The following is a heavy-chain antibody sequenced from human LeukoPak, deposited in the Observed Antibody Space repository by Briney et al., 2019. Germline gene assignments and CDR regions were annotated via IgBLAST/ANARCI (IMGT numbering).Heavy chain of an antibody. CDR3: AKSGGSGLIDY. J-gene: IGHJ4*02. V-gene: IGHV4-34*01. D-gene: IGHD1-26*01. CDR1: GGSFSGYY. Sequence: KASETLSLTCAVYGGSFSGYYWSWIRQPPGKGLEWIGEINHSGGTNYNPSLKSRVTISVDTSKNQFSLKLSSVTAADTAVYYCAKSGGSGLIDYWGQGTLVTVSS. CDR2: INHSGGT.